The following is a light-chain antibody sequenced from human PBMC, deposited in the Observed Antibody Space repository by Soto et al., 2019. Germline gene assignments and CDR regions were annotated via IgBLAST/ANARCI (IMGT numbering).Light chain of an antibody. CDR3: LQYGSSPRT. CDR2: GAS. CDR1: QSVSSSY. J-gene: IGKJ1*01. Sequence: EIVLTQSPGTLSLSPGERATLSCRASQSVSSSYLAWYQQKPGQAPRLLIYGASSRATGIPDRFSGSGSGTDFTLTISRLDPEDFAVYHCLQYGSSPRTFGQGTKVEI. V-gene: IGKV3-20*01.